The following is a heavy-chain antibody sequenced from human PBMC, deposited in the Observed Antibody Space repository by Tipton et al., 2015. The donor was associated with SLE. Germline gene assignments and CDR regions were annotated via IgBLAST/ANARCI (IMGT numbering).Heavy chain of an antibody. Sequence: TLSLTCTVSGGSISGYYWSWIRQPPGKGLEWIGSIYHSGSTYYNPSLKSRVTLSVDTSKNQFSLKLSSVTAADTAVYYCARDGNLYYDFWSGYRYFDYWGQGTLVTVS. V-gene: IGHV4-38-2*02. CDR3: ARDGNLYYDFWSGYRYFDY. CDR1: GGSISGYY. J-gene: IGHJ4*02. CDR2: IYHSGST. D-gene: IGHD3-3*01.